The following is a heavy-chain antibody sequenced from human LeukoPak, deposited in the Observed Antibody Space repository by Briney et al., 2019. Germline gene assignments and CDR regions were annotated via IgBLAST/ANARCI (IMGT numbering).Heavy chain of an antibody. CDR1: GYTFTSYG. D-gene: IGHD3-9*01. Sequence: ASVKVSCKASGYTFTSYGISWVRPAPGQGLEGMGWISAYNGNTNYAQKLQGRLTMTTNTSTSTAYMELRSLRSDDTAVYYCARGLRILRYFDLSVGYWGQGTLVTVSS. J-gene: IGHJ4*02. CDR2: ISAYNGNT. V-gene: IGHV1-18*01. CDR3: ARGLRILRYFDLSVGY.